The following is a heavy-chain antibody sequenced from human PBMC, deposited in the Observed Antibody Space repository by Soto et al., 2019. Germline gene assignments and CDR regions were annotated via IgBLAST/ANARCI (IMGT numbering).Heavy chain of an antibody. Sequence: SVKVSCKASGGTFSSYAISWVRQAPGQGLEWMGGIIPIFGTANYAQKFQGRVTITADESTSTAYMELSSLRSEDTAVYYCAGPSSGWYYFDYWGQGTLVTVSS. CDR2: IIPIFGTA. J-gene: IGHJ4*02. CDR1: GGTFSSYA. V-gene: IGHV1-69*13. CDR3: AGPSSGWYYFDY. D-gene: IGHD6-19*01.